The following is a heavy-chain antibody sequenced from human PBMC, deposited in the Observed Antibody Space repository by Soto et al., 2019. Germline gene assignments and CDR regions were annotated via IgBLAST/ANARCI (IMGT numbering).Heavy chain of an antibody. Sequence: SETLSLTCTVSGGYISSSSYCWSWIRQRPGLGLEWIGSIRYSRSNYYNPYHKSRVTISVNTSKNPSPMKLSSATAADTAVYYCVRGATNRPWYYYDSSGYYYDYWGQGTLVTVSS. D-gene: IGHD3-22*01. CDR3: VRGATNRPWYYYDSSGYYYDY. CDR2: IRYSRSN. V-gene: IGHV4-39*01. CDR1: GGYISSSSYC. J-gene: IGHJ4*02.